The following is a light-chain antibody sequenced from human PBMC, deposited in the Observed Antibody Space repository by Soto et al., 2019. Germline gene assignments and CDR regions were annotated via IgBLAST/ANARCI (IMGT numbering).Light chain of an antibody. J-gene: IGKJ5*01. CDR3: QHRHSYPIT. CDR1: QGISSL. V-gene: IGKV1-9*01. CDR2: TAS. Sequence: DIQLTQSPSFLSASVGDRVTITCRASQGISSLLAWYQQRPGKAPKLLLHTASTLQSGVPSRFSGSGSGTEFTRTISGLQPEDFATYSCQHRHSYPITFGQGTRLEIK.